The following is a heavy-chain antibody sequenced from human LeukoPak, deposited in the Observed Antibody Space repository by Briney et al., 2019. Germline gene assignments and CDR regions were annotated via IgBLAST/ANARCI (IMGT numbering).Heavy chain of an antibody. J-gene: IGHJ4*02. V-gene: IGHV3-23*01. D-gene: IGHD7-27*01. Sequence: PGRSLRLSCAASGFTFSIYAMTWVRQAPGKGLEWVSVISGSGDSTDYADSVKGRFTISRDNSKNTLYLQMNSLRAEDTAVYYCARGTELGIADYWGQGTLVTVSS. CDR1: GFTFSIYA. CDR3: ARGTELGIADY. CDR2: ISGSGDST.